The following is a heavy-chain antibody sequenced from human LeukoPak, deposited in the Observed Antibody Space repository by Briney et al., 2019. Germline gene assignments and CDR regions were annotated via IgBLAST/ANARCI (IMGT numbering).Heavy chain of an antibody. J-gene: IGHJ4*02. V-gene: IGHV3-21*01. CDR1: GFTFSSYS. CDR3: AKERGGWSSTSPPNYFDY. CDR2: ISSSSSHI. Sequence: GGSLRLSCAASGFTFSSYSMNWVRQAPGKGLEWVSSISSSSSHIYYADSVKGRFTISRDNAKNSLYLQMNSLRAEDTAVYYCAKERGGWSSTSPPNYFDYWGQGTLVTVSS. D-gene: IGHD2-2*01.